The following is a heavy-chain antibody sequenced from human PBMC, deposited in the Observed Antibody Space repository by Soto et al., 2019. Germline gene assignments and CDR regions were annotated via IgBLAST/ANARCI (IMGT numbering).Heavy chain of an antibody. CDR1: GYTFSNYD. D-gene: IGHD2-8*01. CDR2: MNPNSGKT. CDR3: ARGVLGHYADGVCRSWRFAP. Sequence: QVQLVQSGAEVKKPGASVKVSCKASGYTFSNYDINWVRQATGQGLEWMGWMNPNSGKTGYAQKFQGRIPMTRNTSVSTAYLELTSLVSGGTAGYYCARGVLGHYADGVCRSWRFAPWGRGTLVTVSS. V-gene: IGHV1-8*01. J-gene: IGHJ5*02.